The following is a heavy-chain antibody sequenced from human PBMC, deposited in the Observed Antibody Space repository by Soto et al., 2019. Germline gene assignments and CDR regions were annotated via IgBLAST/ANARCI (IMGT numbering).Heavy chain of an antibody. CDR3: VGSTSHGRSSNYFDY. V-gene: IGHV6-1*01. J-gene: IGHJ4*02. CDR1: GDSVSSNSAA. CDR2: TYYRSKWCN. D-gene: IGHD6-6*01. Sequence: SQTLSLTCAISGDSVSSNSAAWNWIRQSPSRGLEWLGRTYYRSKWCNDYAVTVKSRITINPDTSKNQFSLQLNSVTPEDTAVYYCVGSTSHGRSSNYFDYWGQGSLVTVSS.